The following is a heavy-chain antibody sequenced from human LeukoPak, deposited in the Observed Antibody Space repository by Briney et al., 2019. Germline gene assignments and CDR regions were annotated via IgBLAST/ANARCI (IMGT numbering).Heavy chain of an antibody. CDR1: GGSISSYY. J-gene: IGHJ4*02. CDR3: AREGGAAGDY. D-gene: IGHD6-13*01. Sequence: SETLSLTCTVSGGSISSYYWSWIRQPPGKGLEWIGYIYYSGSTNYNPSLKSRVTISVDTSKNQFSLKLSSVTAADTAVYYCAREGGAAGDYWGQGTLVTVSS. V-gene: IGHV4-59*01. CDR2: IYYSGST.